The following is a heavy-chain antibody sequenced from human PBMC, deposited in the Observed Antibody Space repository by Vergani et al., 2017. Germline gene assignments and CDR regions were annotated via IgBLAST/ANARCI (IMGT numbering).Heavy chain of an antibody. J-gene: IGHJ4*02. CDR3: ARGASNYDFWSGFDY. D-gene: IGHD3-3*01. CDR2: IYYSGST. CDR1: GGSISSGGYY. Sequence: QVQLQESGPGLVKPSQTLSLTCTVSGGSISSGGYYWSWIRQHPGKGLEWIWYIYYSGSTYYNPSLKSRVTISVDTSKNQFSLQLSSVTAADTAVYYCARGASNYDFWSGFDYWGQGTLVTVSS. V-gene: IGHV4-31*03.